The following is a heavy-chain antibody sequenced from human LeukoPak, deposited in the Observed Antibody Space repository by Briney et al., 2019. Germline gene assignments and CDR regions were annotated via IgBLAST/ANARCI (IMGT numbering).Heavy chain of an antibody. CDR2: IHPSGGNT. D-gene: IGHD2-2*01. V-gene: IGHV1-46*01. Sequence: RASVKVSCKASGYTFTSNYMHWVRQAPGQGLEWMGIIHPSGGNTNYAQKFQGRVAMTRDTSTSTVYMELSGLRSEDTAIYYCARDCSSTRCQGPVFDNWGQGTLVTVSS. CDR3: ARDCSSTRCQGPVFDN. J-gene: IGHJ4*02. CDR1: GYTFTSNY.